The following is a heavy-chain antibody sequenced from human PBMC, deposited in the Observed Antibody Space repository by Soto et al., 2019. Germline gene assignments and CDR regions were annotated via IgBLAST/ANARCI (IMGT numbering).Heavy chain of an antibody. J-gene: IGHJ6*02. CDR1: GFTFSNYA. CDR3: AKDIGFGGNSVAYGMDV. V-gene: IGHV3-23*01. Sequence: GGSLRLSCSASGFTFSNYAMSWVRQAPGKGLEWVSAISDSGGTTYYADSVEGRFTISRDNSKNTLYLQMNSLRAEDTAVYYCAKDIGFGGNSVAYGMDVWGQGTTVTVSS. D-gene: IGHD2-21*02. CDR2: ISDSGGTT.